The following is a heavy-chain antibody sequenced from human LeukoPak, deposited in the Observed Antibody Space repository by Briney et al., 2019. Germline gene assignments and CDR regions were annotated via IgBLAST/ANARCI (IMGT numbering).Heavy chain of an antibody. CDR2: ISYDGSNK. Sequence: GSLRLSCAASGFTFSNYAMHWVRQAPGKGLEWVALISYDGSNKYYADSVRGRFTISRDNSKNTLYLQMSSLRAEDTAVYFCARDEDVYGSGWSSGASDYWGQGTLVTVSS. D-gene: IGHD6-19*01. CDR3: ARDEDVYGSGWSSGASDY. CDR1: GFTFSNYA. V-gene: IGHV3-30*04. J-gene: IGHJ4*02.